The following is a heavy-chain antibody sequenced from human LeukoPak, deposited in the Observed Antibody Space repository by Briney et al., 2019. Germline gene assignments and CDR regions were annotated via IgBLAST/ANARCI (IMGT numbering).Heavy chain of an antibody. J-gene: IGHJ4*02. D-gene: IGHD3-3*01. CDR2: IGTAGDI. V-gene: IGHV3-13*01. CDR1: GFTFSNYD. CDR3: ARDPGAYYDFWSGYYKAGSFDY. Sequence: GGSLRLSCAASGFTFSNYDMHWVRQATGKGLEWVSGIGTAGDIYYPGSVKGRFTISRDNAKNSLYLQMNSLRAEDTAVYYCARDPGAYYDFWSGYYKAGSFDYWGQGTLVTVSS.